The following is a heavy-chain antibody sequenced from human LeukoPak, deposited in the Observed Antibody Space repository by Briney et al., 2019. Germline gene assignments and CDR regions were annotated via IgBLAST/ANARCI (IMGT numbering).Heavy chain of an antibody. V-gene: IGHV1-2*06. CDR1: AYTFTDHY. D-gene: IGHD1-1*01. J-gene: IGHJ3*01. CDR2: LNPKSGDS. Sequence: GASVKVSCKASAYTFTDHYLHWVRQAPGQGLEWMGRLNPKSGDSSHAQKFQGRITMTRDTSITVAYMELGGLKSDDTAVYYCVRMATGPSLGAFDVWGQGTAVTVSP. CDR3: VRMATGPSLGAFDV.